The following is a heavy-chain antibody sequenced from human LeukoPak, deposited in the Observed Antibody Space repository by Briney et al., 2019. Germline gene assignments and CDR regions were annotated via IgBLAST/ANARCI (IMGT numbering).Heavy chain of an antibody. D-gene: IGHD1-14*01. CDR3: AKDFVRYNIQFDY. CDR1: GLSFGFYA. V-gene: IGHV3-23*01. CDR2: ISGGGAGT. Sequence: GGSLSLSCAASGLSFGFYAMSWVRQAPVKGLEWVSSISGGGAGTYYADYVRGRFTISRDNSKNTLYLQMDSLRAEDTALYYCAKDFVRYNIQFDYWAQGALVTVSS. J-gene: IGHJ4*02.